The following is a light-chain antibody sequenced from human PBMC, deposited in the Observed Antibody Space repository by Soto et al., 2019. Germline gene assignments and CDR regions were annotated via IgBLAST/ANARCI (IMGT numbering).Light chain of an antibody. Sequence: IVLTQSPGTLSLSPWERATLSCRASQSVSSSYLAWYQQKPGQAPRLLIYRASSRATGIPDRFSGSGSGTDFTLTISRLEPEDSAVYYCQQYGDSPLTFGGGTKVDIK. J-gene: IGKJ4*01. CDR1: QSVSSSY. CDR3: QQYGDSPLT. V-gene: IGKV3-20*01. CDR2: RAS.